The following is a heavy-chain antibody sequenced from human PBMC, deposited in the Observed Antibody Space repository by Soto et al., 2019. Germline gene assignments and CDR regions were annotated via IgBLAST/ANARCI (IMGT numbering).Heavy chain of an antibody. CDR1: GGAISRYY. J-gene: IGHJ6*02. D-gene: IGHD2-2*02. CDR3: ARSDCSSSGCYIWRQNDYGMDV. Sequence: QVPPQASGPGLVKPSDTLSLPCTVTGGAISRYYWSWIRQLPGKGLEWIGFIHYSGSNNYNPSLKRRLTISVDTSKNQVSLKLSAVTAGDTGAYYCARSDCSSSGCYIWRQNDYGMDVWGQGSTVVVSS. V-gene: IGHV4-59*01. CDR2: IHYSGSN.